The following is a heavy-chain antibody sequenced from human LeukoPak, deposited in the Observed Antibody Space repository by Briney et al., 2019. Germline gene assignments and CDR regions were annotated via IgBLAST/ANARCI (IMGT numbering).Heavy chain of an antibody. D-gene: IGHD6-19*01. CDR1: GFTFSSYW. Sequence: GESLRLSCAASGFTFSSYWMSWVRQAPGKGLEWVANIKQDGSEKYYVDSVKGRFTISRDNAKNSLYLQMNSLRAEDTAVYYCARDGYSSTLDYWGQGTLVTVSS. V-gene: IGHV3-7*01. CDR2: IKQDGSEK. CDR3: ARDGYSSTLDY. J-gene: IGHJ4*02.